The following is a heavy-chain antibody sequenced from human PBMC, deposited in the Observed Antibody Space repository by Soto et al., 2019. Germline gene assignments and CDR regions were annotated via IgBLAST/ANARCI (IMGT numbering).Heavy chain of an antibody. Sequence: PSATLSITCAVSGDSITSGGYSWRWIRQPPGKGLEWIGHIFHTGSTSDNPSLKSRVIISVDRSKDQFSLNLNPVTAADTAGDYCPRVGGGSPSCFTRWCDPWAQGTLVT. CDR2: IFHTGST. CDR3: PRVGGGSPSCFTRWCDP. V-gene: IGHV4-30-2*01. CDR1: GDSITSGGYS. D-gene: IGHD2-2*02. J-gene: IGHJ5*02.